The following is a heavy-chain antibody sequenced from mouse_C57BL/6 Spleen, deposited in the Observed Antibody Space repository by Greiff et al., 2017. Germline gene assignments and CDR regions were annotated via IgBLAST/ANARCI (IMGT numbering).Heavy chain of an antibody. V-gene: IGHV5-4*01. CDR1: GFTFSSYA. J-gene: IGHJ4*01. CDR2: ISDGGSYT. CDR3: ARDKGNYVGYYAMDC. Sequence: EVMLVESGGGLVKPGGSLKLSCAASGFTFSSYAMSWVRQTPEKRLEWVATISDGGSYTYYPDNVKGRFTISRDNAKNNLYLQMSHLKSEDTAMYYCARDKGNYVGYYAMDCWGQGTSVTVAS. D-gene: IGHD2-1*01.